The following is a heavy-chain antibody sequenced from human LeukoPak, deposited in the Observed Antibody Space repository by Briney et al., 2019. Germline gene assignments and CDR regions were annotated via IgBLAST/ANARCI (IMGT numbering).Heavy chain of an antibody. D-gene: IGHD6-19*01. Sequence: GGSLRLSCAASGFTFSNFAMNWVRQAPDKGLEWVAFISYDGSIKSYADSVKGRFAVSRDNSKNTLYLQMNSLRPEDTAFYYCAKSYDNGWYVCDYWGQGTLVTVSS. V-gene: IGHV3-30*09. J-gene: IGHJ4*02. CDR2: ISYDGSIK. CDR1: GFTFSNFA. CDR3: AKSYDNGWYVCDY.